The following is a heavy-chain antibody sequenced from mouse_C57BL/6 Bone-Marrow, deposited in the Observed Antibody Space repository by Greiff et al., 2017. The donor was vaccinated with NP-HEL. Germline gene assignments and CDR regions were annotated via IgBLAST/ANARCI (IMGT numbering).Heavy chain of an antibody. J-gene: IGHJ1*03. CDR2: IDPENGDT. CDR3: TYPGRITTVVDYWYFDV. Sequence: EVKLQESGAELVRPGASVKLSCTASGFNIKDDYMHWVKQRPEQGLEWIGWIDPENGDTEYASKFQGKATITADTSSNTAYLQLSSLTSEDTAVYYCTYPGRITTVVDYWYFDVWGTGTTVTVSS. V-gene: IGHV14-4*01. CDR1: GFNIKDDY. D-gene: IGHD1-1*01.